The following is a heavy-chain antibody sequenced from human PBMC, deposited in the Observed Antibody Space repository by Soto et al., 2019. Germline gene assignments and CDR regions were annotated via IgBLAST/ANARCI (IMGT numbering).Heavy chain of an antibody. CDR2: ISAYNGNT. J-gene: IGHJ4*02. CDR1: GYTFTSYG. CDR3: ARDQSTAMPKAVVDY. V-gene: IGHV1-18*01. D-gene: IGHD5-18*01. Sequence: ASVKVSCKASGYTFTSYGISWVRQAPGQGLEWMGWISAYNGNTNYAQKLQGRVTMTTDTSTSTAYMELRSLRSDDTVVYYCARDQSTAMPKAVVDYWGQGTLVTVSS.